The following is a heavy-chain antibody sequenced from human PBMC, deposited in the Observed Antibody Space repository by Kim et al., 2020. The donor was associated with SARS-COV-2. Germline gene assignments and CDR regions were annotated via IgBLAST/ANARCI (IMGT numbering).Heavy chain of an antibody. CDR2: IHYSGST. J-gene: IGHJ2*01. D-gene: IGHD2-21*02. CDR3: ARIKGGDWDWYFDL. Sequence: SETLSLTCTVSGGSINSYYWSWIRQPPGKGLEWIGYIHYSGSTNYNPSLKSRVTISVDTSKNQFSLKLSSVTAADTAVYNCARIKGGDWDWYFDLWGRGTLVTVSS. V-gene: IGHV4-59*01. CDR1: GGSINSYY.